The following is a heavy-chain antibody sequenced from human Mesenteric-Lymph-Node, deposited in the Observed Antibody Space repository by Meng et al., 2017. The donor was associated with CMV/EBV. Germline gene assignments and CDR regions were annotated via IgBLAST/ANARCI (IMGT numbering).Heavy chain of an antibody. Sequence: SGGSISSSNWWSWVRQPPGKGLEWIGEIYHSGSTNYNPSLKSRVTISVDKSKNQFSLKLSSVTAADTAVYYCARGTGEGSGSFPFDYWGQGTLVTVSS. V-gene: IGHV4-4*02. CDR1: GGSISSSNW. CDR2: IYHSGST. CDR3: ARGTGEGSGSFPFDY. J-gene: IGHJ4*02. D-gene: IGHD3-22*01.